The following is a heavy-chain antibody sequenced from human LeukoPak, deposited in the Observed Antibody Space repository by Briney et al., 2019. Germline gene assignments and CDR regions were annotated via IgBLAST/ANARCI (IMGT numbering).Heavy chain of an antibody. CDR3: ARGGGYCTGGGSNKPAVNWFDP. CDR1: GGSFSGYY. D-gene: IGHD2-8*02. CDR2: INHSGST. J-gene: IGHJ5*02. Sequence: SETLSLTCAVYGGSFSGYYWSWIRQPPGKGLEWIGEINHSGSTNYNPSLKSRVTISGATSKNQFSLKLSSVTAADTAVYYCARGGGYCTGGGSNKPAVNWFDPWGQGTLVTVSS. V-gene: IGHV4-34*01.